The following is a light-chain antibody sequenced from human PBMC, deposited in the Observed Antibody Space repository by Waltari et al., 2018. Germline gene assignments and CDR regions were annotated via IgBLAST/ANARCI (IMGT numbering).Light chain of an antibody. V-gene: IGKV3-11*01. CDR2: DAS. Sequence: EIVLTQSPATLSLSPGERATLSCRASQSVSSYLAWYPQKPGQAPRLLIYDASNRATGIPARFSGSGSGTDFTLTISSLEPEDFATYYCQQAASFPLTFGGGTKVEIK. J-gene: IGKJ4*01. CDR1: QSVSSY. CDR3: QQAASFPLT.